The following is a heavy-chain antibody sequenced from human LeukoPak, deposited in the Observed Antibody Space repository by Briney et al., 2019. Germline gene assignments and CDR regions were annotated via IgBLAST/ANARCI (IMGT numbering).Heavy chain of an antibody. V-gene: IGHV1-8*01. CDR1: GYTFTSYD. CDR2: MNPNSGNT. D-gene: IGHD3-16*01. J-gene: IGHJ3*02. Sequence: ASVKVSCKASGYTFTSYDINWVRQATGQGLEWMGWMNPNSGNTGYAQKFQGRVTMTRNTSISTAYMELSSLRSEDTAVYYCAGERRELGAFDIWGQGTMVTVSS. CDR3: AGERRELGAFDI.